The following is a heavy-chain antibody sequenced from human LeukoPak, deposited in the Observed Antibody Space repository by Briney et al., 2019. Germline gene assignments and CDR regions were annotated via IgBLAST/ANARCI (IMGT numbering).Heavy chain of an antibody. J-gene: IGHJ2*01. CDR1: GFTFTDYG. CDR2: IWPDRNRK. V-gene: IGHV3-33*01. D-gene: IGHD2-15*01. CDR3: VVVVVPAAVWQFDL. Sequence: GGSLRLSCAASGFTFTDYGFHWVRQAPGKGLEWVAIIWPDRNRKLHADSVKGRFTIPADNSKNTVYLQMSGLRADDTAVYFCVVVVVPAAVWQFDLWGRGTLVAVSA.